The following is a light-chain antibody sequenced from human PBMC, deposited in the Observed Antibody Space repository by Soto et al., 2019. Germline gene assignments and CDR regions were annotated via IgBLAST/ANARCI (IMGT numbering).Light chain of an antibody. V-gene: IGLV1-40*01. CDR2: RNS. J-gene: IGLJ2*01. CDR1: SSNIGAGYD. Sequence: QSVLTQPPSVSGAPGQRVTISCTGSSSNIGAGYDVHWYQQLPGTAPKLLIYRNSNRPSGVPDRFSGSKSGTSGSQAITGLQAEDEADYYCQSYDSSLSGSVFGGGTKLTVL. CDR3: QSYDSSLSGSV.